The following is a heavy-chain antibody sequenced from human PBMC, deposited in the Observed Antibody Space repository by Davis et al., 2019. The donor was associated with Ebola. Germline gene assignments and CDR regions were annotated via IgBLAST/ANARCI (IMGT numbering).Heavy chain of an antibody. J-gene: IGHJ5*02. CDR3: ARTLPGRIVVVPAAFNWFDP. V-gene: IGHV4-59*12. D-gene: IGHD2-2*01. Sequence: MPSETLSLTCTVSGGSISSYYWSWIRQPPGKGLEWIGYIYYSGSTNYNPSLKSRVTISVDTSKNQFSLKLSSVTAADTAVYYCARTLPGRIVVVPAAFNWFDPWGQGTLVTVSS. CDR2: IYYSGST. CDR1: GGSISSYY.